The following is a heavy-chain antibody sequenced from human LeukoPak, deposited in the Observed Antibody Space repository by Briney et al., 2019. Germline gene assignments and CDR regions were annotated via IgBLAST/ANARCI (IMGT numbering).Heavy chain of an antibody. CDR2: IKLDGSEK. V-gene: IGHV3-7*01. D-gene: IGHD2-2*01. J-gene: IGHJ5*02. Sequence: GGSLRLSCEASGFTFGSYWMNWVRQAPGKGLEWVANIKLDGSEKYYADSVKGRFTISRDNAKNSLYLQMNSLRAEDTAVYYCARGRGYCSSTSCQNWFDPWGQGTLVTVSS. CDR3: ARGRGYCSSTSCQNWFDP. CDR1: GFTFGSYW.